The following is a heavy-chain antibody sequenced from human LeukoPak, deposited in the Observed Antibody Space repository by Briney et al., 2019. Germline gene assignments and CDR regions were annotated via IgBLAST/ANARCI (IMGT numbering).Heavy chain of an antibody. CDR1: GFTFNNYF. Sequence: GGSLRLSCAASGFTFNNYFMTWVRQAPGKGLEWVSTISGSAGSTYYADFVKGLFTISRDNSRNTLYLQMNGLRADDTAVYYCARYCSGASCYLGLDYWGQGTLVTVSS. CDR3: ARYCSGASCYLGLDY. V-gene: IGHV3-23*01. J-gene: IGHJ4*02. CDR2: ISGSAGST. D-gene: IGHD2-2*01.